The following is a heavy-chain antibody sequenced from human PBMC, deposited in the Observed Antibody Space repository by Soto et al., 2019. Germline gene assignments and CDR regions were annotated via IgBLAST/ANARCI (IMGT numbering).Heavy chain of an antibody. Sequence: GGSLRLSCAASGFSFSSYDMHWVRQAPGKGLEWVAVISYDGSNKYYADSVKGRFTISRDSSKNTLYLHMNSLRAEDTAVYYCAKEGLEGTFGVVIPHHCGMDVWGQGTTVTVSS. D-gene: IGHD3-3*01. CDR2: ISYDGSNK. V-gene: IGHV3-30*18. CDR1: GFSFSSYD. J-gene: IGHJ6*02. CDR3: AKEGLEGTFGVVIPHHCGMDV.